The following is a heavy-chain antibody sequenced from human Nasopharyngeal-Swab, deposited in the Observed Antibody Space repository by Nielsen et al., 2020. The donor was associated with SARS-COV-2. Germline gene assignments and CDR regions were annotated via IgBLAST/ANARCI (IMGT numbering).Heavy chain of an antibody. CDR3: ARGLVVPAANDY. D-gene: IGHD2-2*01. V-gene: IGHV4-59*01. J-gene: IGHJ4*02. CDR1: GGSISSYY. Sequence: SETLSLTCTVSGGSISSYYWSWIRQPPGKGLEWIGYIYYSGNTNYNPSLKSRVTISIDTSKNQFSLKLSSVTAADTAVYYCARGLVVPAANDYWGQGTLVTVSS. CDR2: IYYSGNT.